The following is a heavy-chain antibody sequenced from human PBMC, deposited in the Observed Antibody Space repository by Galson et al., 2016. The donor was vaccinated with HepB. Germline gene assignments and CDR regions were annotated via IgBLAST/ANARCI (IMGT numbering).Heavy chain of an antibody. CDR3: ARDRHDNSGDELDMSAFDT. CDR1: GFTFRSFG. Sequence: SLRLSCAASGFTFRSFGMHWVRQAPGKGLEWVTFIWYDGSHKYYADSLKGRFTIPRDNSKSTLYLQMDSLRAEDTAIYYCARDRHDNSGDELDMSAFDTWGQGTRVTVSS. D-gene: IGHD3-22*01. V-gene: IGHV3-33*01. J-gene: IGHJ3*02. CDR2: IWYDGSHK.